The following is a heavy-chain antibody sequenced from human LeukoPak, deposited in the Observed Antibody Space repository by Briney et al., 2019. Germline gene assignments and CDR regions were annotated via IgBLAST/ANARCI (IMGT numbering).Heavy chain of an antibody. CDR3: ARDIIQSRYFDY. D-gene: IGHD3-10*01. CDR1: GFTFSKYG. J-gene: IGHJ4*02. CDR2: IWHDETRT. Sequence: GRSLRLSCATSGFTFSKYGMHWVRQAPGKGLEWVAVIWHDETRTHYADSVKGRFTISRDNAKNSLYLQMNSLRAEDTAVYYCARDIIQSRYFDYWGQGTLVTVSS. V-gene: IGHV3-33*01.